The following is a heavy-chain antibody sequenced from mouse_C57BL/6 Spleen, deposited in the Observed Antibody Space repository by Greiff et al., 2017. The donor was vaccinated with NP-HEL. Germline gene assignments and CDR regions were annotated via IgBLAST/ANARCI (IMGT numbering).Heavy chain of an antibody. J-gene: IGHJ4*01. CDR3: ARARVYYAMDY. V-gene: IGHV1-18*01. Sequence: EVQLQQSGPELVKPGASVKIPCKASGYTFTDYNMDWVKQSHGKSLEWIGDINPNNGGPIYNQKFKGKATLTVDKSSSTAYMELRSLTSEDTAVYYCARARVYYAMDYWGQGTSVTVSS. CDR2: INPNNGGP. CDR1: GYTFTDYN.